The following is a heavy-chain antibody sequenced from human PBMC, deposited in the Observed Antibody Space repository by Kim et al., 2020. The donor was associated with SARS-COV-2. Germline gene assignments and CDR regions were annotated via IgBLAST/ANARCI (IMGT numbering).Heavy chain of an antibody. J-gene: IGHJ5*02. D-gene: IGHD6-19*01. Sequence: GGSLRLSCAASGFTFSSYAMSWVRQAPGKGLEWVSAISGSGGSTYYADSVKGRFTISRDNSNNTLYLQKNSLSAEDTAVNYCAKGVRASWDSSGWYIMGWLDPWGQGTLVTVSS. V-gene: IGHV3-23*01. CDR1: GFTFSSYA. CDR3: AKGVRASWDSSGWYIMGWLDP. CDR2: ISGSGGST.